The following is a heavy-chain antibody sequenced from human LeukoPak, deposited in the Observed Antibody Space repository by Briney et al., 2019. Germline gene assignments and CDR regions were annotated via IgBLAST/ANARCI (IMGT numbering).Heavy chain of an antibody. CDR2: IYYCGSN. J-gene: IGHJ4*02. Sequence: AETQSLTCTVSVGSINRYYVICLRQPTRKGLEGIGYIYYCGSNNYNPSLKSPVPKSENTSKKQFSPELSSLTAPHTAVYYCWRVTIVRGVDYWGQDTLLTVSS. CDR3: WRVTIVRGVDY. CDR1: VGSINRYY. D-gene: IGHD3-10*01. V-gene: IGHV4-59*08.